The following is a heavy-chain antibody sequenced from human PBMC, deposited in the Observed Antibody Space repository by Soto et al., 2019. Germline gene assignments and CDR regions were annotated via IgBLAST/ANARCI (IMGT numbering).Heavy chain of an antibody. J-gene: IGHJ2*01. CDR2: LSSGLST. CDR3: VRHFARYRDYDRFGSVAL. CDR1: DGSISTRDYY. V-gene: IGHV4-39*01. D-gene: IGHD5-12*01. Sequence: QRQLRESGPGLVKPSETLSLACSVSDGSISTRDYYWGWIRQPPGKGLEWIASLSSGLSTYYSPSFKIPVAMPEDTSNHQIRLRLTSVTAADTAVYYCVRHFARYRDYDRFGSVALWGRGTLVTVSS.